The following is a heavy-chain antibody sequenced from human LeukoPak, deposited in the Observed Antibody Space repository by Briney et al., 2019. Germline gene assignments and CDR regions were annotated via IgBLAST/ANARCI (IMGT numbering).Heavy chain of an antibody. CDR1: GFTFSSYA. D-gene: IGHD3-10*01. CDR3: ARAAVWFGELGFDY. CDR2: ISYDGTNK. Sequence: GGSLRLSCAASGFTFSSYAMYWVRQAPGKGLEWVAVISYDGTNKYYADSVKGRFTISRNNSRNTLYLQMNSLRAEDTAVYYCARAAVWFGELGFDYWGQGTLVTVSS. J-gene: IGHJ4*02. V-gene: IGHV3-30-3*01.